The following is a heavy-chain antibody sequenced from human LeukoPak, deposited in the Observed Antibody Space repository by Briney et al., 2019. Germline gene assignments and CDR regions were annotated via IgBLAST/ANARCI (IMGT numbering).Heavy chain of an antibody. CDR3: AGEVDYDYVWGSYRYNPPLDY. CDR1: GGTFSSYA. J-gene: IGHJ4*02. V-gene: IGHV1-69*05. Sequence: ASVKVSCKASGGTFSSYAISWVRQAPGQGLEWMGRIIPIFGTASYAQKFQGRVTITTDESTSTAYMELSSLRSEDTAVYYCAGEVDYDYVWGSYRYNPPLDYWGQGTLVTVSS. D-gene: IGHD3-16*02. CDR2: IIPIFGTA.